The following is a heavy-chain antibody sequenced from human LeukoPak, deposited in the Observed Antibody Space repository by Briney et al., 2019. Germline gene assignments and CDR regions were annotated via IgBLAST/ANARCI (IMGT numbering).Heavy chain of an antibody. CDR2: IYSGGST. CDR1: GFTVSSNY. V-gene: IGHV3-66*01. Sequence: QPGGSLRLSCAASGFTVSSNYMSWVRQAPGKGLEWVSVIYSGGSTYYADSVKGRFTISRDNSKNTLYLQMNSLRAEDTAVYYCARGSSSSWYVYDYWGQGTLVTGSS. D-gene: IGHD6-13*01. J-gene: IGHJ4*02. CDR3: ARGSSSSWYVYDY.